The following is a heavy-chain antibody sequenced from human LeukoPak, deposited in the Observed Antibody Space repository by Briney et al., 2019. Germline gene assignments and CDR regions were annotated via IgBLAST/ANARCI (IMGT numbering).Heavy chain of an antibody. J-gene: IGHJ4*02. CDR3: AKGGKWDVTPFDY. V-gene: IGHV3-23*01. CDR1: GFTFSIHW. Sequence: GGSLRLSCVASGFTFSIHWMTWVRQAPGKGLEWVSGVSSSGISTYYADSVKGRFVISRDNSKNTLYLQMNGLRAEDTAVYYCAKGGKWDVTPFDYWGQGTLVTVSS. CDR2: VSSSGIST. D-gene: IGHD1-26*01.